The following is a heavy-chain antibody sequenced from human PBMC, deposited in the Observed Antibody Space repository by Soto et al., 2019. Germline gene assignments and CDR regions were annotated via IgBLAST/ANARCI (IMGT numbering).Heavy chain of an antibody. V-gene: IGHV2-70*11. CDR3: ARTSSVAGTNFFAY. CDR2: IDWDDDK. Sequence: SGPTLVNPTQTLTLTCTFSGFSLTTSGMCVSWIRQPPGKALEWLARIDWDDDKYYSTSLKTRLTISKDTSKNQVVLTLTNMDPVDTATYYCARTSSVAGTNFFAYWGQGTLVTVSS. D-gene: IGHD6-19*01. CDR1: GFSLTTSGMC. J-gene: IGHJ4*02.